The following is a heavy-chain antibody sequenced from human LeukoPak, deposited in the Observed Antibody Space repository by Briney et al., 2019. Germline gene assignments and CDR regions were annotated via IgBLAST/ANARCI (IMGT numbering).Heavy chain of an antibody. D-gene: IGHD3-10*01. CDR2: IYYSGST. J-gene: IGHJ4*02. Sequence: SETLSLTCTVSGGSISSSSYYWGWIRQPPGKGLEWIGSIYYSGSTYYNPSLKSRVTISVDTSKNQFSLKLSSVTAADTAVYYCASGYYYGPGSYPFYWGQGTLVTVSS. V-gene: IGHV4-39*01. CDR3: ASGYYYGPGSYPFY. CDR1: GGSISSSSYY.